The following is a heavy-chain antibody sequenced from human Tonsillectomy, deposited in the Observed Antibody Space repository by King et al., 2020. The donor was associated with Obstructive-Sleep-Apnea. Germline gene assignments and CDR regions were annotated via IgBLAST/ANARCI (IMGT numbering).Heavy chain of an antibody. D-gene: IGHD3-3*01. Sequence: VQLVESGGGLEQPGGSLRLSCAASGFTFNNYAMNWVRQAPGKGLEWVSSISGSGGSTYYADSVKGRFTISRDNSKNTLHLQMNSLRVEDTAVYYCAKPYYDFWGGFSETWFDSWGQGTLVTVSS. CDR1: GFTFNNYA. J-gene: IGHJ5*01. CDR2: ISGSGGST. V-gene: IGHV3-23*04. CDR3: AKPYYDFWGGFSETWFDS.